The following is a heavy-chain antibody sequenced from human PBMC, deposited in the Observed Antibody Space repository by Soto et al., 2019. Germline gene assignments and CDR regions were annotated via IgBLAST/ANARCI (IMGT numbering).Heavy chain of an antibody. CDR2: INHSGST. CDR1: GGSFIGYY. CDR3: ARDGRGYSYGRKFDY. Sequence: SETLSLTCAVYGGSFIGYYWSWIRQPPGKGLEWIGEINHSGSTNYNPSLKSRVTISVDTSKNQFSLKLSSVTAADTAVYYCARDGRGYSYGRKFDYWGQGTLVTVSS. V-gene: IGHV4-34*01. D-gene: IGHD5-18*01. J-gene: IGHJ4*02.